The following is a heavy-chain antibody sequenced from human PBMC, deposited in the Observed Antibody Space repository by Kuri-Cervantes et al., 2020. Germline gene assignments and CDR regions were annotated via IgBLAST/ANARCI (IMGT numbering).Heavy chain of an antibody. CDR1: GFTFSSYW. CDR3: ATYRGGGIGYYRLDY. V-gene: IGHV3-7*01. D-gene: IGHD3-22*01. CDR2: IKQDGSEN. J-gene: IGHJ4*02. Sequence: GGSLRLSCAASGFTFSSYWMSWVRKAPGKGLEWVANIKQDGSENYYVDSVKGRFTFSRDNAKNSLYLQMNSLRAEDTAVYYCATYRGGGIGYYRLDYWGQGTLVTVSS.